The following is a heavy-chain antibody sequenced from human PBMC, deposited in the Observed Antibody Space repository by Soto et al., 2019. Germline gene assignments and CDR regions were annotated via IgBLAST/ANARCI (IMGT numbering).Heavy chain of an antibody. CDR1: GYTFTNYG. Sequence: QVQLVQSGAEVKNPGASVKVSCTASGYTFTNYGISWVRQAPGQGLEWMGWINPYDGHTNYAQKFQGRVTMTTDPSTSTAYMEVKSLTSNDTAVYSCATTTAGDYWGQGTLVTVSS. CDR2: INPYDGHT. J-gene: IGHJ4*02. V-gene: IGHV1-18*04. CDR3: ATTTAGDY. D-gene: IGHD6-13*01.